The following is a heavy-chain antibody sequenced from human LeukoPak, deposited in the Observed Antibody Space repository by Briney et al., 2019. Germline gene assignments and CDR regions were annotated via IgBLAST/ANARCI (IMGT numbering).Heavy chain of an antibody. CDR2: ISSSGSTI. CDR3: ARRLEVGYCSSTSCYRNYYGMDV. CDR1: GFTFSDYY. V-gene: IGHV3-11*01. D-gene: IGHD2-2*02. Sequence: GGSLRLSCAASGFTFSDYYMSWIRQAPGKGLEWVSYISSSGSTIYYADSVKGRFTISRDNAKNSLYLQMNSLRAEDTAVYYCARRLEVGYCSSTSCYRNYYGMDVWGQGTTVTVSS. J-gene: IGHJ6*02.